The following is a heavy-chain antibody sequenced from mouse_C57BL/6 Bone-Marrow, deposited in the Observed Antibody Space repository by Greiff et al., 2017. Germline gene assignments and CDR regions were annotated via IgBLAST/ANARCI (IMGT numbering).Heavy chain of an antibody. J-gene: IGHJ3*01. D-gene: IGHD1-1*01. CDR2: IYIGNGYT. V-gene: IGHV1-58*01. CDR1: GYTFTSYG. Sequence: EVQLQQSGAELVRPGSSVKMSCKTSGYTFTSYGINWVKQRPGQSLEWIGYIYIGNGYTEYNEKFKGKATLTSDTSSSTAYLQLRSLTSEDSSIYCCASYYSGSRGAWFAYWGQETLVTVSA. CDR3: ASYYSGSRGAWFAY.